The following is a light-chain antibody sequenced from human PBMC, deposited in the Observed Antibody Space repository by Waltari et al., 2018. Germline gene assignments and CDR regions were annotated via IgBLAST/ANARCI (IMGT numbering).Light chain of an antibody. V-gene: IGLV2-14*01. CDR1: SSDVGGYTY. CDR3: SSYTSSNTWV. Sequence: QSALTHPASVSGSPGQSITISCTGTSSDVGGYTYVSWYQQHPGKAPKLMIYDVSERPSGVSNHFSGSKSGNTASLTISGLQAEDEADYYCSSYTSSNTWVFGGGTKLTVL. CDR2: DVS. J-gene: IGLJ3*02.